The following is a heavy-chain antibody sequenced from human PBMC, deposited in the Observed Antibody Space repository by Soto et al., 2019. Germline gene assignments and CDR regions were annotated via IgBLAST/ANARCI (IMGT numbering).Heavy chain of an antibody. Sequence: SVQVSCTASGYTFTGYYMHWVRQAPGRGLEWMVCLNPNTGGTKYAQRFQGRVTMTRDTSVSTAYMELGRLTYDDTAVYYCARARVPTISEDAFEIWGQGTMVTVSS. CDR1: GYTFTGYY. V-gene: IGHV1-2*02. CDR3: ARARVPTISEDAFEI. CDR2: LNPNTGGT. J-gene: IGHJ3*02. D-gene: IGHD2-2*01.